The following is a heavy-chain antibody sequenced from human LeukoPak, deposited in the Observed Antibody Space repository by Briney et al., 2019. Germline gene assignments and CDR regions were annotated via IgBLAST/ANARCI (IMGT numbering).Heavy chain of an antibody. CDR3: AATTFSSTSGDGMDV. CDR1: GFTFTSSA. J-gene: IGHJ6*02. Sequence: SVKVSCKASGFTFTSSAMQWVRQARGQRLEWIGWIVVGSGNTNYAQKFQERVTITGDMSTSTAYMELSSLRSEDTAVYYCAATTFSSTSGDGMDVWGQGTTVTVSS. CDR2: IVVGSGNT. V-gene: IGHV1-58*02. D-gene: IGHD2-2*01.